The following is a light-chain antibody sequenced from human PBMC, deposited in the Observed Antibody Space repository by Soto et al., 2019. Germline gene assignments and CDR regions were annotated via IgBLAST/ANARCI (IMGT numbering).Light chain of an antibody. V-gene: IGKV1-5*03. CDR3: QHYRLYSPWT. J-gene: IGKJ1*01. CDR1: QSISGW. CDR2: KAS. Sequence: DIQMTQSPSTLSASVGDRITITCRASQSISGWLAWYQQKPGKAPKLLIYKASSLESGVPSRFSGSGSGTEFTLTISGLQPDDFATYYCQHYRLYSPWTFGQGTKVDIK.